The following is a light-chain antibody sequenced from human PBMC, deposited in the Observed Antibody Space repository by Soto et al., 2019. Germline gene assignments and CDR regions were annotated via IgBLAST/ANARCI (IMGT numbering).Light chain of an antibody. Sequence: EVVVTQSPVTLALSPGERATLSCRTSQSLDIYVAWYQQKPGQAPRLLIYDASNRAPGIPARFSGSGSGTDFTLTISSLEPEDFAVYYCQQRKFWPPLTFGGGTKVEIK. CDR3: QQRKFWPPLT. V-gene: IGKV3-11*01. J-gene: IGKJ4*01. CDR2: DAS. CDR1: QSLDIY.